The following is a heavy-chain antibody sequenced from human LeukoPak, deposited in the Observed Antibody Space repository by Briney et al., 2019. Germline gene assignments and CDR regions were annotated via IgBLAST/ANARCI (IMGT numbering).Heavy chain of an antibody. CDR3: ARVDGSGRPDFDY. CDR2: IYYSGST. V-gene: IGHV4-39*07. CDR1: GGSINSSSYY. J-gene: IGHJ4*02. D-gene: IGHD3-10*01. Sequence: SETLSLTCTVSGGSINSSSYYWGWIRQPPGKGLEWIGSIYYSGSTYYNPSLKSRVTISVDTSKNQFSLKLSSVTAADTAVYYCARVDGSGRPDFDYWGQGTLVTVSS.